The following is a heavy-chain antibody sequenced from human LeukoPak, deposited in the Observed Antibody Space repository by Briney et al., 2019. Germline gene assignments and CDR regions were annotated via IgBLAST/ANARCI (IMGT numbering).Heavy chain of an antibody. J-gene: IGHJ4*02. CDR1: GYTFTGYY. V-gene: IGHV1-2*02. CDR3: ARSDGARYCSSTSCYSPTGTYFDY. CDR2: INPNSGGT. D-gene: IGHD2-2*02. Sequence: ASVKVSCKASGYTFTGYYMHWVRQAPGQGLEWMGWINPNSGGTNYAQKFQGRVTMTRDTSISTAYMELSRLRSDDTAVYYCARSDGARYCSSTSCYSPTGTYFDYWGQGTLVTVSS.